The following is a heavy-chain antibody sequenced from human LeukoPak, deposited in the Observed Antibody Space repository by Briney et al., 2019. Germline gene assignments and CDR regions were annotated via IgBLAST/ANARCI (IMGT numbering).Heavy chain of an antibody. CDR1: GFDFDNYW. J-gene: IGHJ4*02. D-gene: IGHD6-19*01. CDR2: MNQDGSEQ. CDR3: SRGQGCAY. V-gene: IGHV3-7*04. Sequence: GGSLRLSCEASGFDFDNYWMTWVRQAPGKGLEWVANMNQDGSEQYYVDSVKGRFSISRDNAKKSLYLQMNSLRAEDTAVYYCSRGQGCAYWGQGTLDTVSS.